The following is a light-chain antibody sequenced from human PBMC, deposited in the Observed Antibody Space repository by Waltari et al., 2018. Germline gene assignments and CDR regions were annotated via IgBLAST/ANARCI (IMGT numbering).Light chain of an antibody. CDR2: DVT. Sequence: QSALTQPASVSGSPGQSITISCTGTSSDIGSYNYVPWYQQHPGKAPKLLIYDVTNRPSGVSNRFSGSKSGNTASLTISGLQAEDEADYYCSSYMDTTTLELFGGGTSLTVL. CDR3: SSYMDTTTLEL. V-gene: IGLV2-14*03. J-gene: IGLJ2*01. CDR1: SSDIGSYNY.